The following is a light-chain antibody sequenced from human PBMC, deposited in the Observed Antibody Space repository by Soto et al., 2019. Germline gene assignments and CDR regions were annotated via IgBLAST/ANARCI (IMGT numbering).Light chain of an antibody. CDR2: GVS. V-gene: IGKV3-15*01. CDR3: QSYNDWPFA. CDR1: ESLFGF. Sequence: DIVLTQSPATLSVSPGDTVTLSCRASESLFGFLAWYQQKPGQAPRLLMYGVSTRATGIPARFSGGGSATDFTLTISSLQSEASAFYFCQSYNDWPFASGLGTRLEI. J-gene: IGKJ2*01.